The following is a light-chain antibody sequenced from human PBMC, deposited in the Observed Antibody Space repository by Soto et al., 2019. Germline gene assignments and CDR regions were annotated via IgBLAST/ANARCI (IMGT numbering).Light chain of an antibody. J-gene: IGKJ4*01. Sequence: EIVLTQSPGTLSLSPGERATLSCRASQSVTSNYLAWYQLKPGQAPRLLIYAASSRATGIPDRFSGSGSGTEFTLTINSLQSEDFAIYYCQPYNNWPLTFGGGTKVDIK. CDR2: AAS. V-gene: IGKV3D-15*01. CDR3: QPYNNWPLT. CDR1: QSVTSN.